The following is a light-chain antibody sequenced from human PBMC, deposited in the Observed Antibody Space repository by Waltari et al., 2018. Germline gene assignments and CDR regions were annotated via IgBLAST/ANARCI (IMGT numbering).Light chain of an antibody. Sequence: SSKLTQDPAVSVALGQTVKITCQGDSLRRFYARWYQKRPGQAPVLVFYGQDDRPAGIPERFSGSTAGDTAYLTITGAQADDEADYYCHSRDSSSTRVFGGGTRLTV. CDR2: GQD. V-gene: IGLV3-19*01. J-gene: IGLJ2*01. CDR1: SLRRFY. CDR3: HSRDSSSTRV.